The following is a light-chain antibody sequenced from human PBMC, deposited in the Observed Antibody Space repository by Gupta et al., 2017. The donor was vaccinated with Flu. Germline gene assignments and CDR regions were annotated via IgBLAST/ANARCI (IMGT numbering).Light chain of an antibody. V-gene: IGKV1-39*01. J-gene: IGKJ3*01. CDR3: QQRDNTPNT. CDR1: QNIANY. CDR2: AAS. Sequence: DIQMAQSPSSLSASVGDRVTITCRASQNIANYLNWYQHKPGITPKLLIFAASSLQSGVPSRFSGSGSGTDFTLTISRLQPEDFATYYCQQRDNTPNTFGHGTKVDIK.